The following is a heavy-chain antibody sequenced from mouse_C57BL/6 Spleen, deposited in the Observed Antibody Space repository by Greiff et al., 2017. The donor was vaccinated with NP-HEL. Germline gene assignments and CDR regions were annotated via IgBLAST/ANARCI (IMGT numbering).Heavy chain of an antibody. J-gene: IGHJ4*01. Sequence: EVKLVESGGGLVKPGGSLKLSCAASGFTFSDYGMHWVRQAPEKGLEWVAYISSGSSTIYYADPVKGRFTISRDNAKNTLFLQMPSLRSEDTAMYYCARPHYYGPMDYWGQGTSVTVSS. CDR3: ARPHYYGPMDY. V-gene: IGHV5-17*01. CDR2: ISSGSSTI. CDR1: GFTFSDYG. D-gene: IGHD1-1*01.